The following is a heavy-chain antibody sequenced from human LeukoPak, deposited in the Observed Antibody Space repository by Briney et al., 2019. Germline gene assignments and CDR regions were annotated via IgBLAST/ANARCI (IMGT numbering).Heavy chain of an antibody. CDR1: GFTFSSYA. V-gene: IGHV3-23*01. J-gene: IGHJ4*02. CDR2: ITSSGGST. Sequence: GGPLGFSCEASGFTFSSYAMSWVGQAPGKGLEWVSAITSSGGSTYYVDSVKGRFTISRDNSKNTLYLQVNSLRAEDTAVYYCAKRYYYDNSGLWDSWGQGTLVTVSS. CDR3: AKRYYYDNSGLWDS. D-gene: IGHD3-22*01.